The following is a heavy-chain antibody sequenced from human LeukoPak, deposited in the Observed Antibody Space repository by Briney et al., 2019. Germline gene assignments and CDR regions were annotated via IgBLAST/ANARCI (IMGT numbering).Heavy chain of an antibody. J-gene: IGHJ4*02. CDR1: GGSISSGEYY. V-gene: IGHV4-61*08. CDR3: ARGGRYYYDSSGYSH. CDR2: IYYSGST. Sequence: SETLSLTCTVAGGSISSGEYYWSWIRQPPGKGLEWIGYIYYSGSTNYNPSLKSRVTISVDTSKNQFSLKLSSVTAADTAVYYCARGGRYYYDSSGYSHWGQGTLVTVSS. D-gene: IGHD3-22*01.